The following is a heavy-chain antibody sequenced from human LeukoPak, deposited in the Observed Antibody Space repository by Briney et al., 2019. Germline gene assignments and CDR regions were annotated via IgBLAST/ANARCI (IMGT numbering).Heavy chain of an antibody. Sequence: PGGSLRLSCAASGFTFDDYGMSWVRQAPGKGLEWVSSISSSSSYIYYADSVKGRFTISRDNAKNSLYLQMNSLRAEDTAVYYCARGRDSSGWYGRDYWGQGTLVTVSS. CDR3: ARGRDSSGWYGRDY. CDR2: ISSSSSYI. CDR1: GFTFDDYG. V-gene: IGHV3-21*01. D-gene: IGHD6-19*01. J-gene: IGHJ4*02.